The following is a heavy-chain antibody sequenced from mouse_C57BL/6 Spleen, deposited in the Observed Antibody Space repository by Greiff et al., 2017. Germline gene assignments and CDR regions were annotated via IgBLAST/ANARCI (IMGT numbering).Heavy chain of an antibody. CDR1: GYTFTSYW. V-gene: IGHV1-55*01. CDR2: IYPGSGST. Sequence: QVQLQQPGAELVKPGASVKMSCKASGYTFTSYWITWVKQRPGQGLEWIGDIYPGSGSTNYNEKFKSKATLTVDTSSSTAYMQLISLTSEDSAVYYCARRYSNYRKHYSMDYWGQGTSVTVSS. J-gene: IGHJ4*01. D-gene: IGHD2-5*01. CDR3: ARRYSNYRKHYSMDY.